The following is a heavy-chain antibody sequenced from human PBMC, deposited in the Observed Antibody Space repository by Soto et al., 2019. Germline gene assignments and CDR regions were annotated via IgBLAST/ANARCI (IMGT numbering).Heavy chain of an antibody. CDR1: RHTFSYYD. J-gene: IGHJ6*01. D-gene: IGHD1-26*01. CDR2: MNPSSANT. V-gene: IGHV1-8*01. Sequence: QVQLVQSGAEVKKPGASVKVSCKASRHTFSYYDINWVRQATGQGLEWMGWMNPSSANTGYAQKFQGRVSMTMNTSINTMYMELSSLRSEDTAVYYCASSGGVRSRFPAVWGQGTTVTVSS. CDR3: ASSGGVRSRFPAV.